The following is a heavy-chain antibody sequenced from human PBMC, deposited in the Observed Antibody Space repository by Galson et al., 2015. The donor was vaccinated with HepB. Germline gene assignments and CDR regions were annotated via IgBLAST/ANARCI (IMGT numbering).Heavy chain of an antibody. J-gene: IGHJ4*01. Sequence: ETLSLTCTVSGVSISGNNYYWAWIRQPPGKGLEWIGTVYYSGHTYYNPSLKSRVTISVDTSKNQFSLKLTSATAADTAVYFCARRKDIVVVAYDYWGHGSLVTVSS. D-gene: IGHD2-21*01. CDR3: ARRKDIVVVAYDY. CDR2: VYYSGHT. CDR1: GVSISGNNYY. V-gene: IGHV4-39*01.